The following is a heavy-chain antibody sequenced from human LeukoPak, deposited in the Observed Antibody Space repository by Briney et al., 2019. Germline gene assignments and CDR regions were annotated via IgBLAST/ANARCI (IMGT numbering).Heavy chain of an antibody. J-gene: IGHJ5*02. V-gene: IGHV1-2*02. D-gene: IGHD2-2*01. CDR2: INPNSGGT. CDR1: RYSFSSFY. CDR3: ARWGIVPAPPNSFDP. Sequence: ASVKVSCTASRYSFSSFYMHWMRQAPGQGLEWMGWINPNSGGTNYAQKFQGRVTMTRDTSISTAYMEPRRLRSVDTAEYYCARWGIVPAPPNSFDPWGQGTLVTVSS.